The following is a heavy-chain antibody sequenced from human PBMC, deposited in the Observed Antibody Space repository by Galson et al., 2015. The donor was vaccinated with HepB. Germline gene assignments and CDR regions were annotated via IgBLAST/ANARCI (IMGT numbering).Heavy chain of an antibody. D-gene: IGHD3-3*01. CDR1: GYTFTSYG. J-gene: IGHJ4*02. CDR2: ISTYNGHT. V-gene: IGHV1-18*01. Sequence: SVKVSCKASGYTFTSYGISWVRQAPGQGLEWLGWISTYNGHTDYAQSLQDRVTMTTDTSTNTACMELRSLRSDDTAVYYCARGYYDFWTGYSTFVTFDIWGQGALVTVSS. CDR3: ARGYYDFWTGYSTFVTFDI.